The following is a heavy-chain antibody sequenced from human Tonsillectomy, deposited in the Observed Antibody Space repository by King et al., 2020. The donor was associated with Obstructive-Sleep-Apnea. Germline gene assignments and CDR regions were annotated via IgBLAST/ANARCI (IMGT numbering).Heavy chain of an antibody. Sequence: QLAQSGAEVKKPGSSVKVSCKASGGTFSSYAISWVRQAPGQGLEWMGGIIPIFGTANYAQKFQGRVTITADESTSTAYMELSSLRSEDTAVYYCAREGDVSGGSCRNYYYYGMDVWGQGTTVTVSS. V-gene: IGHV1-69*01. CDR1: GGTFSSYA. CDR2: IIPIFGTA. J-gene: IGHJ6*02. CDR3: AREGDVSGGSCRNYYYYGMDV. D-gene: IGHD2-15*01.